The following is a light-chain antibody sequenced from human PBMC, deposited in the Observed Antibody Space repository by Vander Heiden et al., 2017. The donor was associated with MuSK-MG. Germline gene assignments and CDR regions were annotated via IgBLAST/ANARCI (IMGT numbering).Light chain of an antibody. J-gene: IGLJ3*02. Sequence: QSVLAQPPSASGTPGQRVTISCSGSTSNIGSNYVSWYQQLPGTAPNLLIYSDNQRPSGVPDRFSGSKSGTSASLAISGLRSEDEADYYCAAWDDTLNGHMVFGGGTKLTVL. CDR1: TSNIGSNY. V-gene: IGLV1-47*02. CDR3: AAWDDTLNGHMV. CDR2: SDN.